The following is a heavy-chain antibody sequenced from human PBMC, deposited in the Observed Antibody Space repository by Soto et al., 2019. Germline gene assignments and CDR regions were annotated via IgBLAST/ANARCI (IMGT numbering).Heavy chain of an antibody. D-gene: IGHD6-19*01. V-gene: IGHV1-69*13. CDR1: GGALSSYA. Sequence: GASVKVSCKASGGALSSYAISWVRQAPGQGLEWMGGIIPIFGTANYAQKFQGRVTITADESTSTAYMELSSLRSEDTAVYYCARSWYSSGWSQYYYYYGLDVWGQGTTVTVS. J-gene: IGHJ6*02. CDR2: IIPIFGTA. CDR3: ARSWYSSGWSQYYYYYGLDV.